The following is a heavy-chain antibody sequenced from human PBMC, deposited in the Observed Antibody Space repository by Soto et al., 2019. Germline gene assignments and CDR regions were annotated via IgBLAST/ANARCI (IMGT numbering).Heavy chain of an antibody. J-gene: IGHJ6*02. CDR2: IYWDDDK. Sequence: QITLKESGPTLVKPTQTLTLTCTFSGFSLSTSGVGVGWIRQPPGKALEWLALIYWDDDKRYSPSLKSRLTXTXXTSKNQVVLTMTNMDPVDTATYYSAHRPTGTTLDVWGQGTTVTVSS. CDR1: GFSLSTSGVG. CDR3: AHRPTGTTLDV. D-gene: IGHD1-7*01. V-gene: IGHV2-5*02.